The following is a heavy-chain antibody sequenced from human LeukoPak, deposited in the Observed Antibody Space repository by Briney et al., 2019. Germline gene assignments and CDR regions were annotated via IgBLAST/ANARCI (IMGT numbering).Heavy chain of an antibody. CDR1: GFNFRDYY. CDR3: AGDPGSSDTSGYFYPGKFTY. J-gene: IGHJ4*02. D-gene: IGHD3-22*01. CDR2: ISNAGTTI. V-gene: IGHV3-11*01. Sequence: GGSLRLSCVASGFNFRDYYMSWIRQAPGKGLEWLSHISNAGTTIYYADSLKGRFTISRDNAKNSLYLQMNSLRAEDTAFYYCAGDPGSSDTSGYFYPGKFTYWGQGSLVTVSS.